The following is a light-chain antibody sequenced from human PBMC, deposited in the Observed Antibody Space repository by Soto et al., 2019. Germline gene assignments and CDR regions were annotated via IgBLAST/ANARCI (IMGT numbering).Light chain of an antibody. CDR2: AAS. CDR3: QQSFRDPLS. Sequence: DIHMTQSPASLSHSVGDRVTITCRASQNVAGYLNWFQHNPGEAPKSLIYAASKLRSGVPSRFSATGPETDFTLTITALPPEDVGTYYCQQSFRDPLSFGEGTKVDIK. V-gene: IGKV1-39*01. J-gene: IGKJ4*01. CDR1: QNVAGY.